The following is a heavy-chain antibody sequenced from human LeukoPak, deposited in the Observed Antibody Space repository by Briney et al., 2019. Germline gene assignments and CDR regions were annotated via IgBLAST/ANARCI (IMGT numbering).Heavy chain of an antibody. J-gene: IGHJ6*02. CDR3: ARLKWFAEYGLDV. CDR2: IWSDGNNK. D-gene: IGHD3-10*01. V-gene: IGHV3-33*01. CDR1: GLPFKSYG. Sequence: GGSLRLSCVVSGLPFKSYGMHWVRQAPGKGLEWVAFIWSDGNNKYYGDFVKGRFTVSRDNSRNTVYLQLNSLRADDTAVYYCARLKWFAEYGLDVWGQGTTVTVSS.